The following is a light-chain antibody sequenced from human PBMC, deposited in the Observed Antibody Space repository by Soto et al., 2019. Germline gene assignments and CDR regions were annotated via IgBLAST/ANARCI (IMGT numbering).Light chain of an antibody. Sequence: DIQRTQSPSSLTASVGARVAITGRASQSISSYLNWYQQKPGKAPKLLIYAASSLQSGVPSRFSGSGSGTDFTLTISSLQPEDFATYYCQQSYSTPRGAFGQGTRLEIK. V-gene: IGKV1-39*01. J-gene: IGKJ5*01. CDR2: AAS. CDR1: QSISSY. CDR3: QQSYSTPRGA.